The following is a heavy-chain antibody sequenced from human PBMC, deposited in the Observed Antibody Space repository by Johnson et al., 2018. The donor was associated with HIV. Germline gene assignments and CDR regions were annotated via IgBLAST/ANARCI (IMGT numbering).Heavy chain of an antibody. J-gene: IGHJ3*02. D-gene: IGHD3-10*01. Sequence: QVQLVESGGGVVQPGGSLRLSCAASGFTFSSYAMHWVRQAPGKGLEWVAVISYDGSNKYYADSVKGRFTISRDNSKNTVYLQMNSLRAEDTAVYYCARIGLPYYYGSGSYSHDAFDIWGQGTMVTVSS. V-gene: IGHV3-30-3*01. CDR1: GFTFSSYA. CDR3: ARIGLPYYYGSGSYSHDAFDI. CDR2: ISYDGSNK.